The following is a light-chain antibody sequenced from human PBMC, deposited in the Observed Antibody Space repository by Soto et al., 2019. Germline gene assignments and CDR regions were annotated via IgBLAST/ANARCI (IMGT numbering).Light chain of an antibody. CDR2: DAS. CDR3: QQYSDSPLT. Sequence: EFVLTQSPATLSLSPGERATLSCRASQSVSSYLAWYQQKPGQAPRLLIYDASNRATGIPARFSGSGSGTDFTLTISRLEPEDFAVYYCQQYSDSPLTFGGGTKVDIK. CDR1: QSVSSY. J-gene: IGKJ4*01. V-gene: IGKV3-11*01.